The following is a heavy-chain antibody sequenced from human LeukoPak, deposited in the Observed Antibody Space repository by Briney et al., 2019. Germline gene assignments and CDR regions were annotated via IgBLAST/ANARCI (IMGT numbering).Heavy chain of an antibody. CDR3: ARDPYNYDRSGYKLDSYFDY. CDR2: IEQHGSEK. CDR1: GFTFSSYW. J-gene: IGHJ4*02. V-gene: IGHV3-7*01. Sequence: PGGSLRLPCAASGFTFSSYWMSWVRQAPGKGLEWVANIEQHGSEKWYVDSVKGRFTISRDNAKNSLYLQMNSLRAEDTAVYYCARDPYNYDRSGYKLDSYFDYWGQGTLVTVSS. D-gene: IGHD3-22*01.